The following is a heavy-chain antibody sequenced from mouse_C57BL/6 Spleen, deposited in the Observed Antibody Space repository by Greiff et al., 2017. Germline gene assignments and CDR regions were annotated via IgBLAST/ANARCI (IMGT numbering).Heavy chain of an antibody. Sequence: VQLQQPGAELVRPGSSVKLSCKASGYTFTSYWMHWVKQRPIQGLEWIGNIDPSDSDTHYNQKFKDKATLTVDKSSSTAYMQLSSLTSEDSAVYYCAIYYDYDGYAMDYWGQGTSVTVSS. CDR1: GYTFTSYW. D-gene: IGHD2-4*01. CDR3: AIYYDYDGYAMDY. V-gene: IGHV1-52*01. CDR2: IDPSDSDT. J-gene: IGHJ4*01.